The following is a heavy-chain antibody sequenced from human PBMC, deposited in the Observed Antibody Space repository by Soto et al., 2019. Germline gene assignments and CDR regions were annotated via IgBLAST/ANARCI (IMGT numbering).Heavy chain of an antibody. CDR1: GGSFSGYQ. V-gene: IGHV4-34*01. CDR2: INDSGNL. D-gene: IGHD3-10*02. J-gene: IGHJ6*03. CDR3: ARCGILVFGVLARRGGYFFFLGV. Sequence: QVQLQQWGAGLLKPSETLSLTCAVYGGSFSGYQWSWIRQTPGKGLEWIGEINDSGNLTYNPSPDGRVTVFLDSSKGRIPLKLCAVTGADTAGHCCARCGILVFGVLARRGGYFFFLGVLGKGTTVSVSS.